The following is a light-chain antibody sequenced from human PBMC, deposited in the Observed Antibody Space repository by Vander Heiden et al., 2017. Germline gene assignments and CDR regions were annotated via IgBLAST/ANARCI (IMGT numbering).Light chain of an antibody. CDR2: AAS. J-gene: IGKJ5*01. CDR3: QQYYSYLIT. CDR1: QGISSY. V-gene: IGKV1-8*01. Sequence: AIRITQSPSSLSASTGERVTITCRASQGISSYLAWYQQKPGKAPKLLIYAASTLQSGVPSRFSGSGSGTDFTLTISCLQSEDFATYYCQQYYSYLITFGQGTRLEIK.